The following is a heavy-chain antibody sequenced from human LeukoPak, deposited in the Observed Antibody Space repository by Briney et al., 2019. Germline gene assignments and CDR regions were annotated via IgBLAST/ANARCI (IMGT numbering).Heavy chain of an antibody. J-gene: IGHJ4*02. CDR2: INPNSGGT. CDR3: ARGGTLTGYSPFDY. D-gene: IGHD3-9*01. CDR1: GYTFTGYY. V-gene: IGHV1-2*02. Sequence: GSSVKVSCKASGYTFTGYYMHWVRQAPGQGLEWMGWINPNSGGTNYAQKFQGRVTMTRDTSISTAYMELSRLRSDDTAVYYCARGGTLTGYSPFDYWGQGTLVTVSS.